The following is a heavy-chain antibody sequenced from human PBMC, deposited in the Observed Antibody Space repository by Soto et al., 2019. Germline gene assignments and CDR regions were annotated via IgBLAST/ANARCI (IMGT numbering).Heavy chain of an antibody. D-gene: IGHD1-26*01. V-gene: IGHV1-69*11. Sequence: QAQLVQSGADVEEPGSSVKVSCKASGGSFSKSALSWVRQAPGQGLEWMGGIVPLLGRPNYAQKFQGRVTITADESTSTAYMQLSSLRSEDTAVYYCARDQGYSGGASWYYFESWGQGTLVTVSS. CDR2: IVPLLGRP. J-gene: IGHJ4*02. CDR1: GGSFSKSA. CDR3: ARDQGYSGGASWYYFES.